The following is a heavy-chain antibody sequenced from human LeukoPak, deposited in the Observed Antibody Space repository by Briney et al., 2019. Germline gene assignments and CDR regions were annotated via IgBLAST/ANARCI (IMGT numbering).Heavy chain of an antibody. Sequence: GGSLRLSCAASGFTFSSYAMSWVRQAPGKGLEWVSAISGSGGSTYYADSVKGRFTISRDNSKNTLYLQMNSLRAEDTAVYYCAKDVGLDTAMVQGFDYWGQGTLVTVSS. D-gene: IGHD5-18*01. CDR1: GFTFSSYA. CDR3: AKDVGLDTAMVQGFDY. V-gene: IGHV3-23*01. CDR2: ISGSGGST. J-gene: IGHJ4*02.